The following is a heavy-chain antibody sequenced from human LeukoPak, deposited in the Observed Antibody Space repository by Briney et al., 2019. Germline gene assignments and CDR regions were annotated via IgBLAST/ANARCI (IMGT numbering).Heavy chain of an antibody. CDR2: ISGSGGST. CDR3: AKDINSGNWNDVSVKFRGGPYFDY. Sequence: RSGGSLRLSCAASGFTFSSYAMSWVRQAPGKGLEWVSAISGSGGSTYYADSVKGRFTISRDNSKNTLYLQMNSLRAEDTAVYYCAKDINSGNWNDVSVKFRGGPYFDYWGQGTLVTVSS. V-gene: IGHV3-23*01. J-gene: IGHJ4*02. D-gene: IGHD1-1*01. CDR1: GFTFSSYA.